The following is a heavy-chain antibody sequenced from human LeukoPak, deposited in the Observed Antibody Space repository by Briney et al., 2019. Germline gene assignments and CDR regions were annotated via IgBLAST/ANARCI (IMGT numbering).Heavy chain of an antibody. J-gene: IGHJ5*02. CDR3: ARGRGCSSADCYGNVWFDP. CDR2: MNPNSGNT. D-gene: IGHD2-2*01. V-gene: IGHV1-8*03. CDR1: GYTFTSND. Sequence: ASVKVSCKASGYTFTSNDINWVRQATGQGLEWMGWMNPNSGNTAYAQKFQGRVTITRNTSITTAYMELSSLKSEDTAVYYCARGRGCSSADCYGNVWFDPWGQGTLVTVSS.